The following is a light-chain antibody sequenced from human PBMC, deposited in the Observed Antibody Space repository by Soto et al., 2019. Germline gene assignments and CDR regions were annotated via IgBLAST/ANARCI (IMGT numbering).Light chain of an antibody. CDR3: DEYGKSPYT. Sequence: EIVVKNSPATVSRYKVERATXSCGASQSVSSSYLAWFQQKPGRVRRLLIYDASTRATGIADRFSTSRSGTDFTLTISSLEPEAYAVYYCDEYGKSPYTLGQ. CDR1: QSVSSSY. J-gene: IGKJ2*01. V-gene: IGKV3D-20*01. CDR2: DAS.